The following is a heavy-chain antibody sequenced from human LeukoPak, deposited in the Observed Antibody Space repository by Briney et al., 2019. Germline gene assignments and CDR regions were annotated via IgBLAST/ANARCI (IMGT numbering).Heavy chain of an antibody. CDR2: IHYSGNT. CDR1: GTTISSYY. CDR3: ALDTRGWSDDSFDI. V-gene: IGHV4-59*01. D-gene: IGHD2-2*01. Sequence: SETLSLTCTVSGTTISSYYWSWIRQPPGKGLEWIGYIHYSGNTNYNRSLKSRVTISVDTSNNQFSLKLSSVTAADTAVYYCALDTRGWSDDSFDIWGLGTTVTVSS. J-gene: IGHJ3*02.